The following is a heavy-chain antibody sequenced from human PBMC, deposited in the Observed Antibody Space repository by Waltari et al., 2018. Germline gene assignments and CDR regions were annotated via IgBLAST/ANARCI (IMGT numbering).Heavy chain of an antibody. CDR3: ARHFMAEDDFWSTYYYMHV. D-gene: IGHD3-3*01. J-gene: IGHJ6*03. V-gene: IGHV4-38-2*01. Sequence: QVQLQESGPGLVKPSETLSLTCDVSNYSISSGYYWGWIRQPPGKGLEWIGTIYHSGTTYYNPSLKSRVTISVDTSKNQFSLKVNSVTAADSAVYYCARHFMAEDDFWSTYYYMHVWGKGTTVTVSS. CDR2: IYHSGTT. CDR1: NYSISSGYY.